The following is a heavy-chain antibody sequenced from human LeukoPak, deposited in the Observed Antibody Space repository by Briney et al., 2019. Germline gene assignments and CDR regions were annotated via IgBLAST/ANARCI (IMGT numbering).Heavy chain of an antibody. D-gene: IGHD3-22*01. CDR2: ISYDGSNK. CDR3: ARSYDSSGYYYYFDY. CDR1: GFTFSSYA. J-gene: IGHJ4*02. Sequence: HPGGALRLSWAASGFTFSSYAMHWVRQAPGKGLEWVAVISYDGSNKYYADSVKGRFTISRDNSKNTLYLQMNSLRAEDTAVYYCARSYDSSGYYYYFDYWGQGTLVTVSS. V-gene: IGHV3-30-3*01.